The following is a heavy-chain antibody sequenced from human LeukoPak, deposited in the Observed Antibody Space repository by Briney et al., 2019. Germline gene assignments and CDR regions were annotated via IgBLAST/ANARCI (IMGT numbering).Heavy chain of an antibody. CDR2: IYHSGST. V-gene: IGHV4-30-2*01. D-gene: IGHD2-2*01. CDR3: ARGGKSRTSYYFDY. CDR1: GGSISSCGYC. J-gene: IGHJ4*02. Sequence: SETLSLTCAVSGGSISSCGYCWSWIRQPPGKGLEWIGYIYHSGSTYYNPSLKSRVTISVDRSKNQFSLKLSSVTAADTAVYYCARGGKSRTSYYFDYWGQGTLVTVSS.